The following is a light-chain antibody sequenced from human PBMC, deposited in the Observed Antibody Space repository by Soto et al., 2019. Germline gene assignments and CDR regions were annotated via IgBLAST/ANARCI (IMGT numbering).Light chain of an antibody. V-gene: IGKV3-15*01. J-gene: IGKJ1*01. CDR2: GAS. CDR3: QQYNNWPGT. CDR1: QSVSSK. Sequence: EIVLTHSPGTLSVSPGERATLSCRASQSVSSKLAWYQQKPGQAPRLLFYGASTGATGIPARFSGSGSETEFTLSISSLQSEDFAVYYCQQYNNWPGTFGQGTKVDIK.